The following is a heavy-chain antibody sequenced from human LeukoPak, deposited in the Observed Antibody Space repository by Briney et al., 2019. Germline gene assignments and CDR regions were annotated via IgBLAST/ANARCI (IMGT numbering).Heavy chain of an antibody. Sequence: KPGASVKVSCKASGYTFSGYYIHWVRQAPGQGLEWMGWIKPNSGVTNYAQKFQGRVTLTRDTSISTVYMDLSSLMSDDTAVYYCARGPHKWGNLPLPLDYWGQGTLVSVSS. CDR2: IKPNSGVT. V-gene: IGHV1-2*02. CDR1: GYTFSGYY. D-gene: IGHD3-16*01. CDR3: ARGPHKWGNLPLPLDY. J-gene: IGHJ4*02.